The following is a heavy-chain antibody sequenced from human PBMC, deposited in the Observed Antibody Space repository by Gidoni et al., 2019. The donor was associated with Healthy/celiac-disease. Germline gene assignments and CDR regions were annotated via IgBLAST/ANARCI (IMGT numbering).Heavy chain of an antibody. CDR3: ARDRSFQWIPPDSDYYYYYGMDV. J-gene: IGHJ6*02. D-gene: IGHD5-18*01. CDR2: ISSSSSYI. CDR1: GFTFSSYS. Sequence: EVQLVESGGGLVKPGGSLRLSCAASGFTFSSYSMNWVRQAPGKGLEWVSSISSSSSYIYYADSVKGRFTISRDNAKNSLYLQMNSLRAEDTAVYYCARDRSFQWIPPDSDYYYYYGMDVWGQGTTVTVSS. V-gene: IGHV3-21*01.